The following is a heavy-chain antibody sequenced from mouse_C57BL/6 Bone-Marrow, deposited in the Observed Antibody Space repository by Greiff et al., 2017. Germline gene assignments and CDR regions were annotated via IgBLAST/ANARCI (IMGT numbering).Heavy chain of an antibody. Sequence: VQLQQPGAELVKPGASVKVSCKASGYTFTSYWMHWVKQRPGQGLEWIGRIHPSDSDTNYNQKFKGKATLTVDKSSSTAYMQISSLTSEDSAVYDGATGWLRPNVDYWGQGTTLTVSS. D-gene: IGHD2-2*01. CDR2: IHPSDSDT. V-gene: IGHV1-74*01. CDR3: ATGWLRPNVDY. J-gene: IGHJ2*01. CDR1: GYTFTSYW.